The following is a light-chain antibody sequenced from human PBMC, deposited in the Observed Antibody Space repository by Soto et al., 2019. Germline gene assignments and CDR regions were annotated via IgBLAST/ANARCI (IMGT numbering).Light chain of an antibody. CDR1: QSIHTS. CDR3: QQRNVWPPIT. Sequence: VLKQSRATLSLSPGERATVSSSASQSIHTSLAWYQQKPGQPPRLVVYDSTLRANGVPDRFGGSRSGTEFTLTINNLEPEDFAVYYCQQRNVWPPITFGQGTRLEI. V-gene: IGKV3-11*01. J-gene: IGKJ5*01. CDR2: DST.